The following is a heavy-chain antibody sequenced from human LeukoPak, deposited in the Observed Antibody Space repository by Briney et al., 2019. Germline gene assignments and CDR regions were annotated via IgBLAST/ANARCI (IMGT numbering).Heavy chain of an antibody. Sequence: GASVKVSCKASGYTFTGYYMHWVRQAPGQGLEWMGWINPNSGGTNYAQKFQGRVTMTRDTSISTAYMELSRLRSDDTAVYYCARGAAPNYYDSSGYYLNWFDPWGQGTLVTVSS. CDR3: ARGAAPNYYDSSGYYLNWFDP. J-gene: IGHJ5*02. CDR1: GYTFTGYY. D-gene: IGHD3-22*01. V-gene: IGHV1-2*02. CDR2: INPNSGGT.